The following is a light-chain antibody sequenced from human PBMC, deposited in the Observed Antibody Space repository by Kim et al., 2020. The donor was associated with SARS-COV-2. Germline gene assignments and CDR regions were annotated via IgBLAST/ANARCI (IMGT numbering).Light chain of an antibody. CDR2: GAS. Sequence: PGERATLSCRASQSVSSSPLAWYQQKPGQAPRLLIYGASSRASGIPDRFSGSGSGTDFTLTISRLEPEDFAVYFCQQYGTSPYTFGQGTKLEIK. CDR1: QSVSSSP. CDR3: QQYGTSPYT. J-gene: IGKJ2*01. V-gene: IGKV3-20*01.